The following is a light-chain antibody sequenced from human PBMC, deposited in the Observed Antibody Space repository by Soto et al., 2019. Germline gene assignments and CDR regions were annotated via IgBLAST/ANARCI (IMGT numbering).Light chain of an antibody. Sequence: QSALTQPPSASGSPGQSVTISCTGTSSDVGGYNYVSWYQQHPGKAPKVMIYEVSKRPSGVPDRFSGSKSGNTASLTVSGLQAEDEGDYYCSSYAGSNNLVFGGGTKVTVL. CDR1: SSDVGGYNY. J-gene: IGLJ2*01. CDR2: EVS. V-gene: IGLV2-8*01. CDR3: SSYAGSNNLV.